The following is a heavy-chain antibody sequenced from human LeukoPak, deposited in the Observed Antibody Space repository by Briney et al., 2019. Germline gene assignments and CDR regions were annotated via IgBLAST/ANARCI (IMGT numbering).Heavy chain of an antibody. J-gene: IGHJ5*02. CDR1: GLTFRSYW. CDR2: IKQDGEEK. V-gene: IGHV3-7*01. CDR3: ARDFGDSSGWYNDR. D-gene: IGHD6-19*01. Sequence: GGALLLSGVASGLTFRSYWMSGARQAPGKGLEWVADIKQDGEEKYKEDSVKGRFTISRDNAKNSLYLQMNSLRDEDTAVYYCARDFGDSSGWYNDRWGQGTVVTVSS.